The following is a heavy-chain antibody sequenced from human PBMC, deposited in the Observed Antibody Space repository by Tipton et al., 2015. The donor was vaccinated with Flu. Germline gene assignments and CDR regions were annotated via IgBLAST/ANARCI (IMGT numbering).Heavy chain of an antibody. V-gene: IGHV4-59*01. CDR1: GGPISSYY. CDR2: IYYSGST. Sequence: LRLSCTVSGGPISSYYWSWIRQPPGKGLEWIGYIYYSGSTNYNPSLKSRVTISVDTSKNQFSLKLSSVTAADTAVYYCARRYYDSSGPLDYWGQGTLVTVSS. J-gene: IGHJ4*02. D-gene: IGHD3-22*01. CDR3: ARRYYDSSGPLDY.